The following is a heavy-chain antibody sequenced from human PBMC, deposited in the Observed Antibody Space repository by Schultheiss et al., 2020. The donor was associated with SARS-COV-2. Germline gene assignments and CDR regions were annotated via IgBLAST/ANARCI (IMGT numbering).Heavy chain of an antibody. D-gene: IGHD6-19*01. V-gene: IGHV4-61*05. CDR1: GGSISSSSYY. CDR2: IYYSGST. J-gene: IGHJ4*02. CDR3: ARGYSSGWYYY. Sequence: SETLSLTCTVSGGSISSSSYYWGWIRQPPGKGLEWIGYIYYSGSTNYNPSLKSRVTISVDTSKNQFSLKLSSVTAADTAVYYCARGYSSGWYYYWGQGTLVTVSS.